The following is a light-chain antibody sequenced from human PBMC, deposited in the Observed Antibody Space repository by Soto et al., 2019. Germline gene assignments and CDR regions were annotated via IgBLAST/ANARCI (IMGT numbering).Light chain of an antibody. CDR1: SSNVGGYNY. Sequence: QSVLTQPRSVSGSPGQSVTISCTGTSSNVGGYNYVSWYQQHPGKAPKLMIYDVSKRPSGVPDRFSGSKSGNTASLTISGLQAEDEADYYCCSYASRSRVFGGGIKVTVL. J-gene: IGLJ3*02. CDR3: CSYASRSRV. CDR2: DVS. V-gene: IGLV2-11*01.